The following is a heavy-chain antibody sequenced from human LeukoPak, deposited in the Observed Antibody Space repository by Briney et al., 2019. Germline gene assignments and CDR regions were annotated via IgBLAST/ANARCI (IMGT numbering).Heavy chain of an antibody. D-gene: IGHD6-13*01. J-gene: IGHJ4*02. CDR3: ARGWGSTWYYFDY. CDR2: ISYSGNT. CDR1: GDSISNFY. Sequence: SETLSLTCTVSGDSISNFYWSWIRQPPGKGQEWIGYISYSGNTNYNPSLKSRVTISLDTSKNQFSLKVSSVTAADTAVYYCARGWGSTWYYFDYWGQGSPVTVSS. V-gene: IGHV4-59*01.